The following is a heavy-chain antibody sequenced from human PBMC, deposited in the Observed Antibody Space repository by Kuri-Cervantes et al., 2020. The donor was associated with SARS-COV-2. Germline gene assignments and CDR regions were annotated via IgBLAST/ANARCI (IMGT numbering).Heavy chain of an antibody. D-gene: IGHD1-1*01. V-gene: IGHV4-59*01. CDR1: GGSFSGYY. Sequence: GSLRLSCAVYGGSFSGYYWSWIRQPPGRGLEWIGYIYYSGSTNYNPSLKSRVTISVDTSKNQFSLKLSSVTAAATAVYYCARAVNWKTGAFDIWGQGTKVTVSS. CDR3: ARAVNWKTGAFDI. J-gene: IGHJ3*02. CDR2: IYYSGST.